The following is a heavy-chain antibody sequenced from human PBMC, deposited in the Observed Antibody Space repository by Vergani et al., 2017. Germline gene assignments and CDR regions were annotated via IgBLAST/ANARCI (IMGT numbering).Heavy chain of an antibody. V-gene: IGHV4-39*01. D-gene: IGHD6-19*01. J-gene: IGHJ6*02. CDR3: ARWGYSSGWSIPYYYYGMDV. CDR2: IYYSGST. Sequence: QLQLQESGPGLVKPSETLSLTCTVSGGSISSSSYYWGWIRQPPGKGLEWIGSIYYSGSTYYNPSLKSRVTISVDTSKNQFSLKLSSVTAADTAVYYCARWGYSSGWSIPYYYYGMDVWGQGTTVTVSS. CDR1: GGSISSSSYY.